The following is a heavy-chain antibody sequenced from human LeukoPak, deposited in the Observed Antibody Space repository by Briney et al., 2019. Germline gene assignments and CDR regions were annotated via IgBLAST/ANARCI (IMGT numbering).Heavy chain of an antibody. D-gene: IGHD3-10*01. CDR2: ISGSGDTT. Sequence: GRSLRLSCAASGFSFSGHGMRWVRQAPGKGLQWVSAISGSGDTTYYADSVKGRFTISRDNSKNTLYLQMNSLRAEDTALYFCAKARGFAEFDYWGQGTLVTVSS. J-gene: IGHJ4*02. CDR1: GFSFSGHG. V-gene: IGHV3-23*01. CDR3: AKARGFAEFDY.